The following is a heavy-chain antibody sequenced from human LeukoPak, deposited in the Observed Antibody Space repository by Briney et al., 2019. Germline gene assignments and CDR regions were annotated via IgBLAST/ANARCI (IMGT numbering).Heavy chain of an antibody. Sequence: GGSLRLPCAASGFTFSSYWMSWVRQAPGKGLEWVANIKQDGSERYYVDSVKGRFTISRDNAKNSLYLQMNSLRAEDTAVYYCARPVVASVNRKTNWFDPWGQGTLVTVSS. CDR3: ARPVVASVNRKTNWFDP. D-gene: IGHD2-15*01. J-gene: IGHJ5*02. CDR1: GFTFSSYW. V-gene: IGHV3-7*01. CDR2: IKQDGSER.